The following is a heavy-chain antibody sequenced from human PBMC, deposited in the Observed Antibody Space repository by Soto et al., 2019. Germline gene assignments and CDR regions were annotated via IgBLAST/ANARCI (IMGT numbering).Heavy chain of an antibody. CDR1: GGSINNNGYF. J-gene: IGHJ4*02. CDR3: ARGPSWDKVDY. D-gene: IGHD1-26*01. V-gene: IGHV4-30-4*01. Sequence: QVQLQESGPGVVEPSQTLSLTCTVSGGSINNNGYFWSWIRQPPGSGLEWIGHIYNSGSTYSNPSLKIRLTISVDTSKNQFSLKLSSVTAADTAVYYCARGPSWDKVDYWGQGTLVTVSS. CDR2: IYNSGST.